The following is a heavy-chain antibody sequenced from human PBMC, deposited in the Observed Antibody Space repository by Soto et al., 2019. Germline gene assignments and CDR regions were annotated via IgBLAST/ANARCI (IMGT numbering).Heavy chain of an antibody. CDR3: AKCKVWFDP. V-gene: IGHV3-23*01. J-gene: IGHJ5*02. CDR2: VRGSVCSK. Sequence: GGDLRHSCAASGFTFRNYAMSWVRQAPGKGLELVSAVRGSVCSKCYADPGNLRSFLTRRISRHTLYLQMNSLRAEDTAGYYCAKCKVWFDPWGQGTLVTVSS. CDR1: GFTFRNYA.